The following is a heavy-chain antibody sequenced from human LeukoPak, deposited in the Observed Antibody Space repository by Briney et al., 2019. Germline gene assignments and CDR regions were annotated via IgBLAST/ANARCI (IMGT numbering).Heavy chain of an antibody. CDR3: ARDKLASPQWLANWFDP. V-gene: IGHV1-2*02. CDR1: GYTSTSYC. J-gene: IGHJ5*02. Sequence: ASVNVSCKASGYTSTSYCISWVRQAPGQGLEWMGWIIPNSGGTNYAQKFQGRVTMSRDTSISTAYMELSRLRSDDTAVYYCARDKLASPQWLANWFDPWGQGTLVTVSS. CDR2: IIPNSGGT. D-gene: IGHD6-19*01.